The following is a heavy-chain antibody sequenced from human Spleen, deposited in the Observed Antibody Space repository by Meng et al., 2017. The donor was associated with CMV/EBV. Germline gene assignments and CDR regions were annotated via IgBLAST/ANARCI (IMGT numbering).Heavy chain of an antibody. CDR3: ASTGYSSGYGMDV. D-gene: IGHD6-25*01. V-gene: IGHV4-39*07. Sequence: SETLSLTCTLSGGSISSSSYYWGWIRQPPGKGLEWIGTIYYSGSTYYNPSLKSRVTISVDTSKNQFSLKLSSVTAADAAVYYCASTGYSSGYGMDVWGQGTTVTVSS. CDR1: GGSISSSSYY. J-gene: IGHJ6*02. CDR2: IYYSGST.